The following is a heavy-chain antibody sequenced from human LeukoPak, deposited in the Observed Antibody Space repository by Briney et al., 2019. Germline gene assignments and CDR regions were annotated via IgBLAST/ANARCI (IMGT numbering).Heavy chain of an antibody. D-gene: IGHD5-24*01. CDR2: IYYSGST. J-gene: IGHJ3*02. CDR1: GGSISSYY. CDR3: ARDGYNSFYAFDI. V-gene: IGHV4-59*01. Sequence: SETLSLTCTVSGGSISSYYWSWIRQPPGKGLEWIGYIYYSGSTNYNPSLKSRVTISVDTSKNQFSLKLSSVTAADTALYYCARDGYNSFYAFDIWGQGTMVTVSS.